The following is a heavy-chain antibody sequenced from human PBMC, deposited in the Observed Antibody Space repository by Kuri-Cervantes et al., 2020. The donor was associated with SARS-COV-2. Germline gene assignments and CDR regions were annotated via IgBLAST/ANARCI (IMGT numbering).Heavy chain of an antibody. CDR3: ATPARTGAFDAFDI. J-gene: IGHJ3*02. CDR1: GGSISSSSYY. CDR2: IYYSGST. V-gene: IGHV4-39*01. D-gene: IGHD6-6*01. Sequence: SETLSPTCTVSGGSISSSSYYWGWIRQPPGKGLEWIGSIYYSGSTYYNPSLKSRVTISVDTSKNQFSLKLSSVTAADTAVYYCATPARTGAFDAFDIWGQGTMVTVSS.